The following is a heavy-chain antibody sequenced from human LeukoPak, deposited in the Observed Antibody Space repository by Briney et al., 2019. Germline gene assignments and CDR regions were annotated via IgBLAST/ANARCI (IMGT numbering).Heavy chain of an antibody. J-gene: IGHJ3*02. Sequence: SVKVSCKASGGTFSSYAITWVRQAPGQGLEWMGGIIPIFGTANYAQKFQGRVTITADKSTSTAYMELSSLRSEDTAVYYCASRVLRYQLGAFDIWGQGTMVTVSS. CDR1: GGTFSSYA. CDR2: IIPIFGTA. CDR3: ASRVLRYQLGAFDI. D-gene: IGHD3-16*01. V-gene: IGHV1-69*06.